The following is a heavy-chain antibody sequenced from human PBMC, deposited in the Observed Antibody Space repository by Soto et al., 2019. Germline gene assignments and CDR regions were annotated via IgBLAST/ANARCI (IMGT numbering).Heavy chain of an antibody. Sequence: GGSLRLSCAASGFTFSSYGMHWVRQAPGKGLEWVAVISYDGSNKYYADSVKGRFTISRDNSKNTLYLQMNSLRAEDTAVYYCAKDLRDSSGWYVSSYYYYYGMDVWGQGTTVTVSS. CDR2: ISYDGSNK. D-gene: IGHD6-19*01. CDR3: AKDLRDSSGWYVSSYYYYYGMDV. V-gene: IGHV3-30*18. J-gene: IGHJ6*02. CDR1: GFTFSSYG.